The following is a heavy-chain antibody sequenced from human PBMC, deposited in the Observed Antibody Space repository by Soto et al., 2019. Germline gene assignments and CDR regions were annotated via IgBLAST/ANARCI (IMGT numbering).Heavy chain of an antibody. J-gene: IGHJ6*02. Sequence: QVQLVQSGAEVKKPGSSVKVSCKASGGTFSSYAISWVRQAPGQGLEWMGGIIPIFGTANYAQKFQGRVTITADESTSTAYMELSSLRSEDTAVYYCARDYYGSGSYYNVPDYYYYGMDVWGQGTTVTVSS. CDR1: GGTFSSYA. D-gene: IGHD3-10*01. CDR3: ARDYYGSGSYYNVPDYYYYGMDV. CDR2: IIPIFGTA. V-gene: IGHV1-69*12.